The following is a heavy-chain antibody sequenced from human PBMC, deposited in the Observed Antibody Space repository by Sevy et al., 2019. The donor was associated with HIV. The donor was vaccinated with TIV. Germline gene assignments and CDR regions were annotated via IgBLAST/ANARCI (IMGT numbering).Heavy chain of an antibody. Sequence: GGALRLSCAASGFTFSSYSMNWVRQAPGKGLEWVSSISSSSRYIYYGDSVKGRFTIARDNVKNSVYLEMNSLRAEDTAVYYCARDGRGYSYGYPYYYYYGMDVWGQGTTVTVSS. CDR3: ARDGRGYSYGYPYYYYYGMDV. D-gene: IGHD5-18*01. V-gene: IGHV3-21*01. J-gene: IGHJ6*02. CDR2: ISSSSRYI. CDR1: GFTFSSYS.